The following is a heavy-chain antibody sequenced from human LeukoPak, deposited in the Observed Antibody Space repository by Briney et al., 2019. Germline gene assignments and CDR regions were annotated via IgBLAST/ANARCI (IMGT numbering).Heavy chain of an antibody. V-gene: IGHV4-39*01. Sequence: SETLSLTCTVSGGSISSSSYYWGWIRQPPGKGLEWIGSIYYSGSTYYNPSLKSRVTISVDTAKNQFSLKLSSVTAADTAVYYCARFTAAISIDYWGQGTLVTVSS. J-gene: IGHJ4*02. D-gene: IGHD2-2*01. CDR2: IYYSGST. CDR1: GGSISSSSYY. CDR3: ARFTAAISIDY.